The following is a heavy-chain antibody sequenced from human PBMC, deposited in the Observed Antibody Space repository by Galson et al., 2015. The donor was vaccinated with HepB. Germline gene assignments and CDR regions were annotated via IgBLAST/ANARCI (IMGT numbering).Heavy chain of an antibody. J-gene: IGHJ4*02. CDR2: ISSSSSTI. D-gene: IGHD3-10*01. CDR1: GFTFSSYS. V-gene: IGHV3-48*04. Sequence: SLRLSCAASGFTFSSYSMYWVRQAPGKGLEWVSYISSSSSTIYYADSVKGRFTISRDNAKNSLYLQMNSLRAEDTAVYYCARDEGFGWADYWGQGTLVTVSS. CDR3: ARDEGFGWADY.